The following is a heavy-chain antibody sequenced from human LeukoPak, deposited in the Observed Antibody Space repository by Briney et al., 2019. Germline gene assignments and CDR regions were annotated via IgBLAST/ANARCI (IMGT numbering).Heavy chain of an antibody. CDR2: ISGSGGST. D-gene: IGHD3-3*01. V-gene: IGHV3-23*01. Sequence: GGSLRLSCAASGFTFSMSWMTWVRQAPGKGLEWVSAISGSGGSTYYADSVKGRFTISRDNSKSTLYLQMNSLRAEDTAVYYCAKAPVYDFWSGYLDYWGQGTLVTVSS. CDR1: GFTFSMSW. J-gene: IGHJ4*02. CDR3: AKAPVYDFWSGYLDY.